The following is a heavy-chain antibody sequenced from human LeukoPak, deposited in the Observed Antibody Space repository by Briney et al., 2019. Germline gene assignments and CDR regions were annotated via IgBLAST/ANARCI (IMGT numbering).Heavy chain of an antibody. CDR2: IPYDGSNK. D-gene: IGHD3-22*01. CDR3: ARVWGSYYYDSSGYYPPYYYYGMDV. V-gene: IGHV3-30-3*01. Sequence: PGGSLRLSCAASGFTFSSYAMHWVRQAPGKGLEWVAVIPYDGSNKYYADSVKGRFTISRDNSKNTLYLQMNSLRAEDTAVYYCARVWGSYYYDSSGYYPPYYYYGMDVWGQGTTVTVSS. CDR1: GFTFSSYA. J-gene: IGHJ6*02.